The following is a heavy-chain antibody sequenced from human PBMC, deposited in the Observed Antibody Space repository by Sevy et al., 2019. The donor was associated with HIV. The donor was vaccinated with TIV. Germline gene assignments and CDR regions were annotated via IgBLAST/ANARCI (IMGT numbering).Heavy chain of an antibody. CDR2: INQDGSEI. Sequence: GGSQRLSCVGSGISISSHWMNWVRQSPGKGLEWVANINQDGSEIYYVDSVKGRFTISRDNAKNSGYLQMHFLRVEDSGVYYCARAMGVWGQGTTVTVSS. CDR1: GISISSHW. J-gene: IGHJ6*02. CDR3: ARAMGV. V-gene: IGHV3-7*01.